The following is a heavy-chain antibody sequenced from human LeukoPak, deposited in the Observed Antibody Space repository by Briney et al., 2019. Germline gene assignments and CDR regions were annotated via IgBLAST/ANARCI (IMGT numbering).Heavy chain of an antibody. CDR1: GGSISSYY. Sequence: ASETLSLTCTVSGGSISSYYWSWIRQPAGKGLEWIGRIYTSGSTNYNPSLKSRVTMSVDTSKNQFSLKLSSVTAADTAVYYCARDPSLGYGYLIPYSMDVWGQGTTVTVSS. D-gene: IGHD5-18*01. V-gene: IGHV4-4*07. J-gene: IGHJ6*02. CDR3: ARDPSLGYGYLIPYSMDV. CDR2: IYTSGST.